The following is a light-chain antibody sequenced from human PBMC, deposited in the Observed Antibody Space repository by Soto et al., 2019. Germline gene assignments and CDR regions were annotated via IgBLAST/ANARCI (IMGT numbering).Light chain of an antibody. J-gene: IGKJ1*01. Sequence: DIPMTQSPSTLSASVVHRVSFTCRASHYISMWLAWYTQRPRKAPSLLITDAYKLESGVTPMFNGSRSETEFTLTIRNLQPDDFATFYRQQYNSNPSTFGLGTKVDI. V-gene: IGKV1-5*01. CDR1: HYISMW. CDR3: QQYNSNPST. CDR2: DAY.